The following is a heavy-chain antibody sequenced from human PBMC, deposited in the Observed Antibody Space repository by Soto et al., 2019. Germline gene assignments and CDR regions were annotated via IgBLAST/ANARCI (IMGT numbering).Heavy chain of an antibody. CDR1: GVTVSDYY. V-gene: IGHV3-11*05. Sequence: QVQLVASGGGLVKPGGSLRLSGAASGVTVSDYYMSWIRQAPGEGLEWVSYISSSSSYTNYAYSVKGRFTISRDNAKNSLYLQMNSLRAEYTAVYYCARGSLATDYGGTGSLVTVSS. CDR3: ARGSLATDY. CDR2: ISSSSSYT. J-gene: IGHJ4*02.